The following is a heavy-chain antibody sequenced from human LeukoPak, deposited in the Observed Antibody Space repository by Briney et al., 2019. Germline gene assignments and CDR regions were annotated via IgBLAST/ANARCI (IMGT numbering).Heavy chain of an antibody. CDR1: GGSISSYY. J-gene: IGHJ4*02. CDR2: TYTSGST. V-gene: IGHV4-4*07. CDR3: ARDEYYYGSGSPLDY. D-gene: IGHD3-10*01. Sequence: PSETLSLTCTVSGGSISSYYWSWIRQPAGKGLEWIGRTYTSGSTNYNPSLKSRVTMSVDTSKNQFSLKLSSVSAADTAVYYCARDEYYYGSGSPLDYWGQGTLVTVSS.